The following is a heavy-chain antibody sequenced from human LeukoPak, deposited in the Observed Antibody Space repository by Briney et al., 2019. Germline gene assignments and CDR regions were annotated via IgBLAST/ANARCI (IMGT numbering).Heavy chain of an antibody. D-gene: IGHD3-22*01. CDR2: MKQDGSEK. Sequence: GGSLRLSCAASGFTFSSYWMSWVRQAPGKGLEWVANMKQDGSEKYYVDSVKGRFTISRDNAKNSLYLQMNSLRAEDTAVYYCARGSRYYYDSSGLNFDYWGQGTLVTVSS. V-gene: IGHV3-7*01. CDR3: ARGSRYYYDSSGLNFDY. J-gene: IGHJ4*02. CDR1: GFTFSSYW.